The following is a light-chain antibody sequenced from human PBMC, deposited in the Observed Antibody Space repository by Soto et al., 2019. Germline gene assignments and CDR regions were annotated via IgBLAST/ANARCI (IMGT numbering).Light chain of an antibody. CDR3: QHYGRSPPHS. Sequence: EIVLTQSPGTLSLSPGEGATLSCRASQSVTNNYLSWYQQKPGQAPRLLISGASSRATGIPDRFSGSGSGTDFTLRISRLESGDFAVYYCQHYGRSPPHSLGQGTKLEIK. V-gene: IGKV3-20*01. J-gene: IGKJ2*01. CDR2: GAS. CDR1: QSVTNNY.